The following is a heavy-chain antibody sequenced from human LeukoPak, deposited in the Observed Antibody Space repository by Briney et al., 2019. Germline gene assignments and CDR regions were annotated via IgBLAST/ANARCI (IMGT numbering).Heavy chain of an antibody. D-gene: IGHD6-13*01. Sequence: GGSLRLSCAASGFTFSSYWMNWVCQAPGKGLEWVANIKQGGSEKYYVDSVKGRFTISRDNAKNSLYLQMNSLRAEDTAVYYCARVYRHSSSWYFFTRYFDYWGQGTLVTVSS. CDR1: GFTFSSYW. CDR2: IKQGGSEK. CDR3: ARVYRHSSSWYFFTRYFDY. J-gene: IGHJ4*02. V-gene: IGHV3-7*01.